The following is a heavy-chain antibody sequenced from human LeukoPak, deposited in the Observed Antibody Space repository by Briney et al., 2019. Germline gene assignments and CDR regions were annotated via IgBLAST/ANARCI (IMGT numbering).Heavy chain of an antibody. D-gene: IGHD6-13*01. CDR1: GFTFSSYS. Sequence: GGSLRLSCAASGFTFSSYSMNWVRQAPGKGLEWVSYISSSSSTIYYADSVKGRFTISRDNAKNSLYLQMNSLRAEDTAVYYCAQATAAGTRSYYYYGMDVWGQGTTVTVSS. CDR3: AQATAAGTRSYYYYGMDV. V-gene: IGHV3-48*04. J-gene: IGHJ6*02. CDR2: ISSSSSTI.